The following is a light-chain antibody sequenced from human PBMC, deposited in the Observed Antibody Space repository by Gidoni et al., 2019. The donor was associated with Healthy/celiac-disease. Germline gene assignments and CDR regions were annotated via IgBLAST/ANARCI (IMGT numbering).Light chain of an antibody. CDR3: QQFNNYPLLT. CDR1: QGISSA. Sequence: AIQFTQSPSSLSASVGDRVTITCRASQGISSAFAWYQQKPGKAPKLLIYDASSLESGVPSRFSGSGSGTDFTLTISSLQPEDFATYYCQQFNNYPLLTFGGGTKVEIK. CDR2: DAS. V-gene: IGKV1D-13*01. J-gene: IGKJ4*01.